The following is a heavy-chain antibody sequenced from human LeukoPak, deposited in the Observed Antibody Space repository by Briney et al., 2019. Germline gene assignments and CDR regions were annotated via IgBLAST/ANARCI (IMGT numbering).Heavy chain of an antibody. J-gene: IGHJ5*02. CDR1: GGSISSSNW. Sequence: PSGTLSLTCAVSGGSISSSNWWSWVRQPPGKGLEWIGEIYHSGSTNYNPSLKSRVTISVDTSKNQFSLRLSSVTAADTAVYYCARQGQWLGYGGDNWFDPWGQGTLVTVSS. CDR2: IYHSGST. D-gene: IGHD6-19*01. V-gene: IGHV4-4*02. CDR3: ARQGQWLGYGGDNWFDP.